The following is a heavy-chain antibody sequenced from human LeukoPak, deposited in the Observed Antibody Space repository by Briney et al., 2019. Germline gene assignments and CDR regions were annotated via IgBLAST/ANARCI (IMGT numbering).Heavy chain of an antibody. CDR2: ISYDGSNK. CDR3: ARAGGGYSYGRYYYYYYMDV. J-gene: IGHJ6*03. D-gene: IGHD5-18*01. CDR1: GFTFSSYA. Sequence: GGSLRLSCAASGFTFSSYAMHWVRQAPGKGLEWVAVISYDGSNKYYADSVKGRFTISRDNSKNTLYLQMNSLRAEDTAVYYCARAGGGYSYGRYYYYYYMDVWGKGTTVTVSS. V-gene: IGHV3-30*01.